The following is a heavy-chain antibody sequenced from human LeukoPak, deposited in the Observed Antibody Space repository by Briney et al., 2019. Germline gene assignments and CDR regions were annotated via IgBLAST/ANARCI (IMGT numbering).Heavy chain of an antibody. CDR2: IIPIFGTA. J-gene: IGHJ4*02. Sequence: ASVKVSCKASGGTFSSYAISWVRQAPGQGLEWMGGIIPIFGTANYAQKFQGRVTITEDKSTSTAYMELSSLRSEDTAVYYCARDSALDGSGSYYNYWGQGTLVTVSS. D-gene: IGHD3-10*01. V-gene: IGHV1-69*06. CDR3: ARDSALDGSGSYYNY. CDR1: GGTFSSYA.